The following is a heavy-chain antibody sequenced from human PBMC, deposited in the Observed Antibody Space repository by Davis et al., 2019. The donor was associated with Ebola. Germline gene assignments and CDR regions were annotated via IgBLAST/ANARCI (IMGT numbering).Heavy chain of an antibody. CDR1: GGSFRGYY. J-gene: IGHJ3*02. CDR3: ARVYCSGGSCYGYAFDI. CDR2: INHSGRT. D-gene: IGHD2-15*01. Sequence: SETLSLTCAVYGGSFRGYYWSWIRQPPGKGLEWLGEINHSGRTNYNPSLKSRVTISVDTSKNQFSLKLSSVTAADTAVYYCARVYCSGGSCYGYAFDIWGQGTMVTVSS. V-gene: IGHV4-34*01.